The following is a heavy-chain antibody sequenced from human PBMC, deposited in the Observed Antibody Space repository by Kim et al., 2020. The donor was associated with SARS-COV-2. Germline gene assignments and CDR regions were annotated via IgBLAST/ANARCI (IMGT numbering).Heavy chain of an antibody. Sequence: GGSLRLSCAASGFTASGFTFSNHGMHWVRQAPGKGLEWVAIFSHDGSSMYYADSVKGRFTISRDNSQNIIYLEMNSLREEDTAVYYCAKEAGDFWSGFNYAFHHWGQGTVGSVSS. D-gene: IGHD3-3*01. J-gene: IGHJ4*02. V-gene: IGHV3-30*18. CDR3: AKEAGDFWSGFNYAFHH. CDR2: FSHDGSSM. CDR1: SGFTASGFTFSNHG.